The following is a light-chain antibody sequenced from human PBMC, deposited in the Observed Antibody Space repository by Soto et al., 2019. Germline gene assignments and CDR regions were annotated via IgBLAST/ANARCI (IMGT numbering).Light chain of an antibody. CDR1: SSDIGGYNY. CDR3: CSYAGSSTWV. V-gene: IGLV2-14*03. CDR2: NVA. J-gene: IGLJ2*01. Sequence: QSALTQPASVSGSPGQSITISCTGTSSDIGGYNYVAWYQQHLGKAPKLIIYNVAVRPSGVSNRFSGSKSGNTASLAISGLQPEDEAHYYCCSYAGSSTWVFGGGTKLTVL.